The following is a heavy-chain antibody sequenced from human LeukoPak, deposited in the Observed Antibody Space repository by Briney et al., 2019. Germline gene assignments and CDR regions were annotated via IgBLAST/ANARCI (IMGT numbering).Heavy chain of an antibody. Sequence: GASVKVSCKASGYTFTSFYIHWVRQAPGQGLEWMGWINPNSGGTNYAQKFQGWVTMTRDTSISTAYMALSRLRSDDTAVYYCARDRSGMDVWGQGTTVAVSS. J-gene: IGHJ6*02. CDR3: ARDRSGMDV. D-gene: IGHD6-19*01. CDR2: INPNSGGT. CDR1: GYTFTSFY. V-gene: IGHV1-2*04.